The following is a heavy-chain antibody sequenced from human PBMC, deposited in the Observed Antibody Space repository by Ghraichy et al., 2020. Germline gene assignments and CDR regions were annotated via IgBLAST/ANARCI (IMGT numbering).Heavy chain of an antibody. CDR1: GFTVSSNY. J-gene: IGHJ4*02. D-gene: IGHD4-17*01. Sequence: GESLNISCAASGFTVSSNYMSWVRQAPGKGLEWVSVIYSGGSTYYADSVKGRFTISRDNSKNTLYLQMNSLRAEDTAVYYCARATVTIDYWGQGTLVTVSS. CDR2: IYSGGST. CDR3: ARATVTIDY. V-gene: IGHV3-53*01.